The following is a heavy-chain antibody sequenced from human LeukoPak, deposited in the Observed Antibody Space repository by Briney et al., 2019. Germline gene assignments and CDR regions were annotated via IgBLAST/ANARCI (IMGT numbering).Heavy chain of an antibody. CDR3: ARGARLRWFDP. CDR1: GGSFSGYY. CDR2: INHSGST. Sequence: PSETLSLTCAVYGGSFSGYYWSWIRQPPGKGLEWIGEINHSGSTNYNPSLKSRVTISVDTSKNQFSLKLSSVTAADTAVYYCARGARLRWFDPWGQGTLATVSS. D-gene: IGHD4-17*01. V-gene: IGHV4-34*01. J-gene: IGHJ5*02.